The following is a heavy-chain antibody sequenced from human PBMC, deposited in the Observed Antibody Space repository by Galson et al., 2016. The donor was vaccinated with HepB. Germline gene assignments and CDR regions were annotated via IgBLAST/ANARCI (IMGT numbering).Heavy chain of an antibody. CDR2: IYSGGDT. Sequence: SLRLSCAASGFTVSDTFVSWVRQAPGKGREWVPVIYSGGDTYSADSVKGRFVISRGNSKKTVYLQMNGLRLDDTAVYFCARGSVAPMDVWGQGTPVTVAS. CDR1: GFTVSDTF. D-gene: IGHD2-15*01. V-gene: IGHV3-66*01. J-gene: IGHJ6*02. CDR3: ARGSVAPMDV.